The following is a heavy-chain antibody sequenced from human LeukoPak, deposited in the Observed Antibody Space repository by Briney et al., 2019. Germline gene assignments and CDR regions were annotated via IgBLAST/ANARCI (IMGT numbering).Heavy chain of an antibody. J-gene: IGHJ5*02. CDR2: FDPEDGET. Sequence: ASVKVSCKVSGYTLTELSMHWVRQAPGKGLEWMGGFDPEDGETIYAQKFQGRVTMTEDTSTDTAYMELSSLRSEDTAVYYCATVFFDSSGYYTGWFDPWAREPWSPSPQ. V-gene: IGHV1-24*01. CDR1: GYTLTELS. CDR3: ATVFFDSSGYYTGWFDP. D-gene: IGHD3-22*01.